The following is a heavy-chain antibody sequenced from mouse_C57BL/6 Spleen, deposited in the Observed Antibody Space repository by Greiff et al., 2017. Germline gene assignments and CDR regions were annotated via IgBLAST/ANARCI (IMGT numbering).Heavy chain of an antibody. CDR2: IYPGDGDT. D-gene: IGHD1-1*01. J-gene: IGHJ2*01. V-gene: IGHV1-80*01. CDR3: AREEYYGSIYFDY. CDR1: GYAFSSYW. Sequence: QVQLQQSGAELVKPGASVKISCKASGYAFSSYWMNWVKQRPGKGLEWIGQIYPGDGDTNYNGKFKGKATLTADKSSSTAYMQLSSLPSEDSAVYFCAREEYYGSIYFDYWGQGTTLTVSS.